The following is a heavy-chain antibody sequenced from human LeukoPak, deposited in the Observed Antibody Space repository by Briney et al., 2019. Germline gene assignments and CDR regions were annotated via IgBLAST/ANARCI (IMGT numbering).Heavy chain of an antibody. J-gene: IGHJ5*02. D-gene: IGHD5-12*01. CDR2: IDYSGST. CDR1: GGSFSGYY. Sequence: SETLSLTCAVYGGSFSGYYWSWIRQPPGKGLEWIGSIDYSGSTYHNPSLKSRITISVDTSKNQFSLKLSSVTAADTAVYYCARGRAGRLPPSNWFDTWGQGTLVTVSS. CDR3: ARGRAGRLPPSNWFDT. V-gene: IGHV4-34*01.